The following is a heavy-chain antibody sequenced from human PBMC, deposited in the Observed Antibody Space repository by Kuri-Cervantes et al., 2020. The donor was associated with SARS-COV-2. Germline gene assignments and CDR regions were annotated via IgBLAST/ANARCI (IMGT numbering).Heavy chain of an antibody. D-gene: IGHD3-22*01. Sequence: GGSLRLSCKGSGYSFTSYWIGWVRQMPGKGLEWMGIIYPGDFDTRYSPSFQGQVTISADKSISTAYLQWSSLKASDTAMYYCARPLYYYDSSGYPGSVVAFDIWGQGTMVTVSS. J-gene: IGHJ3*02. V-gene: IGHV5-51*01. CDR3: ARPLYYYDSSGYPGSVVAFDI. CDR2: IYPGDFDT. CDR1: GYSFTSYW.